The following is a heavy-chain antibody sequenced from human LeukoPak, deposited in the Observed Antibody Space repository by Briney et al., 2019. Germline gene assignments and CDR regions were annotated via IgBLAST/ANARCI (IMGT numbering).Heavy chain of an antibody. J-gene: IGHJ5*02. CDR2: INHSGST. D-gene: IGHD6-13*01. V-gene: IGHV4-34*01. CDR1: GGSFSGYY. Sequence: SETLSLTCAVYGGSFSGYYWSWIRQLPGKGLEWIGEINHSGSTNYNPSLKSRVTISVDTSKNQFSLKLSSVTAADTAVYYCARALDLSYSSSWLGGWFDPWGQGTLVTVSS. CDR3: ARALDLSYSSSWLGGWFDP.